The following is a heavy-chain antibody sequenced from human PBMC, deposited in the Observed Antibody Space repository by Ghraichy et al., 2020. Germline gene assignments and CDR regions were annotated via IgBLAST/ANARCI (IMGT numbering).Heavy chain of an antibody. CDR3: ARGNTLRYFDWFGGSR. Sequence: SQTLSLTCAVYGGSFSGYYWSWIRQPPGKGLEWIGEINHSGSTNYNPSLKSRVTISVDTSKNQFSLKLSSVTAADTAVYYCARGNTLRYFDWFGGSRRGQGTLVTVSS. CDR2: INHSGST. CDR1: GGSFSGYY. D-gene: IGHD3-9*01. J-gene: IGHJ4*02. V-gene: IGHV4-34*01.